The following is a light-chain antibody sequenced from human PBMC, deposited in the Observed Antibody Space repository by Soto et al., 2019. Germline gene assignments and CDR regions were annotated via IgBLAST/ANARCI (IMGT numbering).Light chain of an antibody. CDR3: QQRSNWPRT. CDR2: DAS. J-gene: IGKJ2*01. CDR1: LSVSSS. V-gene: IGKV3-11*01. Sequence: EIVLTQSAATLSLSPGERATLSCRASLSVSSSLGWYQQIPGQAPRLLIYDASNRATGIPARFSGSGSGTDFTLAISSLEPEDFAVYYCQQRSNWPRTFGQGTKLEIK.